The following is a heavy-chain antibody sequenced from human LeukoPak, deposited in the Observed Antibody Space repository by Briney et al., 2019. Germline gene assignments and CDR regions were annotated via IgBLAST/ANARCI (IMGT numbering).Heavy chain of an antibody. Sequence: PGGSLRLSCAASGFAFSNYWMTWVRQAPGKGLQWVANIKPDGTEKNYVDSVKGRFTISRDNAKNSVYLQLNSLRVDDTARYYCARTPLTQLEPDYFDSWGQGTLVSVS. CDR1: GFAFSNYW. V-gene: IGHV3-7*01. CDR2: IKPDGTEK. CDR3: ARTPLTQLEPDYFDS. D-gene: IGHD1-1*01. J-gene: IGHJ4*02.